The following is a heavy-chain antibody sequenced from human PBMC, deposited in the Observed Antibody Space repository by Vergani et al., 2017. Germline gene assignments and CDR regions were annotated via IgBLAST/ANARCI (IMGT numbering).Heavy chain of an antibody. CDR3: AKDLIGSYYGFDY. Sequence: EVQLVESGGGLVQPGGSLRLSCAASGFTFSSYWMHWVRQAPGKGLVWVSRIDSDGSSTNYADSVKGRFTISRDNAKNTLLLQMNSLRAEDTAVYYCAKDLIGSYYGFDYWGQGTLVTVSS. V-gene: IGHV3-74*01. D-gene: IGHD1-26*01. J-gene: IGHJ4*02. CDR1: GFTFSSYW. CDR2: IDSDGSST.